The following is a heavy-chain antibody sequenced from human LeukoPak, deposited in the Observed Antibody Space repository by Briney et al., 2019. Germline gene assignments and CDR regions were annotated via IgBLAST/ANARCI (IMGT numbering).Heavy chain of an antibody. D-gene: IGHD3-3*01. Sequence: ASVKVSCKASGGTFSSYAISWVRQAPGQRLEWMGGIIPIFGTANYAQKFQGRVTITADESTSTAYMELSSLRSEDTAVYYCARVVDQYTIFGVVIRPGDAFDIWGQGTMVTVSS. J-gene: IGHJ3*02. CDR1: GGTFSSYA. V-gene: IGHV1-69*13. CDR3: ARVVDQYTIFGVVIRPGDAFDI. CDR2: IIPIFGTA.